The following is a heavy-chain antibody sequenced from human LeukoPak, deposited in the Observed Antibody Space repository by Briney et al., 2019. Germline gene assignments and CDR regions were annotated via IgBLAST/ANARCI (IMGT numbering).Heavy chain of an antibody. Sequence: GGSLRLSCAASGFTFNGFWMGSVRQAPGKGLEWVANIKQDGSDIYYLGSVRGRFTISRDNAMNSLYLQMNSLRAEDTAVYYCTRDALYGDPSYYYMDVWGKGTTVTVSS. CDR2: IKQDGSDI. CDR1: GFTFNGFW. V-gene: IGHV3-7*01. CDR3: TRDALYGDPSYYYMDV. J-gene: IGHJ6*03. D-gene: IGHD4-17*01.